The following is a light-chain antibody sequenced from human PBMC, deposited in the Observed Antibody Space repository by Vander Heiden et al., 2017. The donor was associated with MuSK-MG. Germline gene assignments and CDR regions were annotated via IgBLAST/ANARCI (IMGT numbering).Light chain of an antibody. CDR2: YDS. Sequence: SHVLTQPPPASVAPGKTARITCGGNNIGSKRVHWYQQKPGQAPVLVIYYDSDRPSGIPERFSGSNSGNTATLTISRVEAGDEADYYCQVWDSSSDHWVFGGGTKLTVL. V-gene: IGLV3-21*04. CDR3: QVWDSSSDHWV. CDR1: NIGSKR. J-gene: IGLJ3*02.